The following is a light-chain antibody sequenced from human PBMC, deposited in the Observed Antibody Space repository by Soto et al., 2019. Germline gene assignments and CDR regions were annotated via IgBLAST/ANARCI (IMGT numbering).Light chain of an antibody. CDR1: ESVGSR. CDR2: DAS. J-gene: IGKJ2*01. CDR3: QHYHGWVKA. Sequence: EIVMTQSPATLSVPPGGRATLSCRTSESVGSRLAWYQQKPGQAPRLVMYDASTRATGVPDRFSGSESDTEFTLIISSLQPEDSAVYYCQHYHGWVKAFGQGTKLEIK. V-gene: IGKV3-15*01.